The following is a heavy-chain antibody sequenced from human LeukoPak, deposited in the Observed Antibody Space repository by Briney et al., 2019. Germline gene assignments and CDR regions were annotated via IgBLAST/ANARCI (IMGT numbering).Heavy chain of an antibody. CDR2: INRDGSVK. CDR3: ARDRPHNWFDP. Sequence: GGSLRLSCAVSGFTFSAYWVTWVRQTPGKGLEFVANINRDGSVKNYVDSVKGRFTISRDNAKNTLYLQMNSLRPEDTAVYYGARDRPHNWFDPWGQGTLVTVSS. V-gene: IGHV3-7*01. CDR1: GFTFSAYW. J-gene: IGHJ5*02.